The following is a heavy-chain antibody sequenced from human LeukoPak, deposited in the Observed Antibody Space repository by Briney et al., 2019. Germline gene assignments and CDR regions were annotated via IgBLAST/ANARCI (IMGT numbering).Heavy chain of an antibody. J-gene: IGHJ4*02. D-gene: IGHD3-9*01. CDR1: GYSFTSYW. V-gene: IGHV5-51*01. Sequence: RGESLKISCKGSGYSFTSYWIGWVRQMPGKGLEWMGIIYPGDSDTRYSPPFQGQVTISADKSISTAYLQWSSLKASDTAMYYCARHFSDDILTVNYWGQGTLVTVSS. CDR2: IYPGDSDT. CDR3: ARHFSDDILTVNY.